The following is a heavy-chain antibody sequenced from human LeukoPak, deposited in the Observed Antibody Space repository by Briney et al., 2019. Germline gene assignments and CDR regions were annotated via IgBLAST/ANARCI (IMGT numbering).Heavy chain of an antibody. CDR2: LDDSGNT. J-gene: IGHJ5*02. Sequence: KSSETLSLTCSVSSGSVKSNYYSWAWIRQAPGKGLEWVGGLDDSGNTYYNPSLKSRLTMSVDTSKNHFSLNLKSVAAADTSVYSCARRLRIGAAEWFDPWGQGIMVTVSS. CDR3: ARRLRIGAAEWFDP. V-gene: IGHV4-39*02. D-gene: IGHD2-15*01. CDR1: SGSVKSNYYS.